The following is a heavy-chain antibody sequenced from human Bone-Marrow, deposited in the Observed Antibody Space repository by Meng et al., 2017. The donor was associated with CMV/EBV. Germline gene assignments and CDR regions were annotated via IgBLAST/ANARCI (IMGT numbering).Heavy chain of an antibody. D-gene: IGHD2-2*01. CDR2: IRSHSNNM. J-gene: IGHJ6*01. Sequence: GGSLRLSCAASGFTFSSYSMNWVRQAPGKGLEWVASIRSHSNNMYYVDSVKGRFTITRDNAKNSLYLQMNSLRAEDTAVYYCVRNKLSDYCSSSSCYSYGMDVWGQGTTVTGSS. V-gene: IGHV3-21*06. CDR1: GFTFSSYS. CDR3: VRNKLSDYCSSSSCYSYGMDV.